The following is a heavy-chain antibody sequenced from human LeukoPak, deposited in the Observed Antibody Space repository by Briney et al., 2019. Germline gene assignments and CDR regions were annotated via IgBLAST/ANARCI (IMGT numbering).Heavy chain of an antibody. D-gene: IGHD1-1*01. CDR2: IRSNGETT. V-gene: IGHV3-23*01. Sequence: GGSLRLSCAASGFTFSSIAMTWVRQAPGKGLGWVSTIRSNGETTYNADSGKGRFTISRDNSKKTLYLQFNSLRVEDTAIYYCAKGQELDDGVFDSWGQGTLVTVSS. J-gene: IGHJ4*02. CDR3: AKGQELDDGVFDS. CDR1: GFTFSSIA.